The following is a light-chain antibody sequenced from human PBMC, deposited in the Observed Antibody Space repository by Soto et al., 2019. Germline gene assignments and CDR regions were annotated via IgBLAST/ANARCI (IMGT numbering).Light chain of an antibody. CDR3: SSFTSSITVL. V-gene: IGLV2-14*01. Sequence: QSALTQPASVSGSPGQSITISCPGTSSDVGDYNYVSWYQHHPGKAPKLMIYEVSNRPSGVSNRFSGSKSGNTASLTISGLQAEDEADYYCSSFTSSITVLFGGGTKLTVL. J-gene: IGLJ2*01. CDR2: EVS. CDR1: SSDVGDYNY.